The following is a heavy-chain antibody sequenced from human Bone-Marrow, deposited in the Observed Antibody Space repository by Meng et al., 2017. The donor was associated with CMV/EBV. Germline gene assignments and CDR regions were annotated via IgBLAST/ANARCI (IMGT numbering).Heavy chain of an antibody. CDR3: ARGRTAAGATTTTFDY. V-gene: IGHV4-34*01. CDR1: GCSFRGYY. Sequence: QVLPKQGGEGLLKPSEILSLTWAVYGCSFRGYYWSWIRKPPGKGLEWIGEINHSGSTNYTPSLKSRVTISVDTSKNQFSLKLSSVTAADTAVYYCARGRTAAGATTTTFDYWGQGTLVTVSS. D-gene: IGHD6-13*01. J-gene: IGHJ4*02. CDR2: INHSGST.